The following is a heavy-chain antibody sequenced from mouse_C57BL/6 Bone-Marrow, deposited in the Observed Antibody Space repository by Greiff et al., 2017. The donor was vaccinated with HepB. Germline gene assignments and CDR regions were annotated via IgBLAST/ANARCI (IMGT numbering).Heavy chain of an antibody. CDR1: GYTFTSYW. V-gene: IGHV1-61*01. CDR3: ARDYYGSRESPYWYFDV. J-gene: IGHJ1*03. CDR2: IYPSDSET. Sequence: VQLQQPGAELVRPGSSVKLSCKASGYTFTSYWMDWVKQRPGQGLEWIGNIYPSDSETHYNQKFKDKATLTVDKSSSTAYMQLSSLTSEDSAVYYCARDYYGSRESPYWYFDVWGTGTTVTVSS. D-gene: IGHD1-1*01.